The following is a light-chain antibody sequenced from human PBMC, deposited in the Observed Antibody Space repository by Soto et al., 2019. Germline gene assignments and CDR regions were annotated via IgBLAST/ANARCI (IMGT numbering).Light chain of an antibody. CDR1: QSFSIN. CDR2: GAS. V-gene: IGKV3-15*01. Sequence: EIVMTQSPATLSVSPVERATLSCRASQSFSINLAWYQQKPGQAPRLLIYGASTRATGVPARFSGSGSGTDFTLTISSLQPEDFAVYYCQQFSSYPLTFGGGTKVDIK. CDR3: QQFSSYPLT. J-gene: IGKJ4*01.